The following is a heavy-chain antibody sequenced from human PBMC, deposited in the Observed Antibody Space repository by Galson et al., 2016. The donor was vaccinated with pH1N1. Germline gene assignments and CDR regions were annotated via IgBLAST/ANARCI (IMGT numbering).Heavy chain of an antibody. J-gene: IGHJ4*02. CDR1: GFMFSRYA. CDR3: AEYGRLGTGTYGKGDY. CDR2: ITGSGGST. Sequence: SLRLSCAATGFMFSRYAMSWARPAPGKGLEWVSSITGSGGSTYYADFAKGRVTASRANTKDTLYLQMNSLKAEDTAVYYCAEYGRLGTGTYGKGDYWGQGTLVTVS. V-gene: IGHV3-23*01. D-gene: IGHD1-26*01.